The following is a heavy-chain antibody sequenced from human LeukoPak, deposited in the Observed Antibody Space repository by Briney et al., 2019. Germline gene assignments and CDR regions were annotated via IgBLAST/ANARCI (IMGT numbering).Heavy chain of an antibody. D-gene: IGHD3-3*01. J-gene: IGHJ4*02. Sequence: ASVKVSCKASGYTFTSYDINWVRQATGQGLEWMGWMNPNSGNTGYAQKFQGRVTMTRNTSISTAYMELSSLRSEDTAVYYCARGRHRSGTHPGRYWGQGTLVTVSS. V-gene: IGHV1-8*01. CDR1: GYTFTSYD. CDR2: MNPNSGNT. CDR3: ARGRHRSGTHPGRY.